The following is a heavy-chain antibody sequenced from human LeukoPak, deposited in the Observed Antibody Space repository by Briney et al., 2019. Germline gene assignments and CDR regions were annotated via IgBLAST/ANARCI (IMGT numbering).Heavy chain of an antibody. CDR1: GGSISSGSYY. V-gene: IGHV4-61*02. D-gene: IGHD2-2*01. Sequence: KPSETLSLTCTVSGGSISSGSYYWRWIRQPAGKGLEWIGRIYTSGSTNYNPSLKSRFTISVDTSKNQFSLKLSSVAAADTAVYYCARAPVVPGVYYFDYWGQGTLVTVSS. J-gene: IGHJ4*02. CDR3: ARAPVVPGVYYFDY. CDR2: IYTSGST.